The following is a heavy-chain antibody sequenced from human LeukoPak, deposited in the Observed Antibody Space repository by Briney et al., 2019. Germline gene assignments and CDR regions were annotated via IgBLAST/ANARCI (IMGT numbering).Heavy chain of an antibody. D-gene: IGHD2-15*01. J-gene: IGHJ4*02. V-gene: IGHV4-59*01. CDR2: IYYSGST. Sequence: PSETLCLTCTVSGGSISSYYWSWIRQPPGKGLEWIGYIYYSGSTNYNPSLKSRVTISVDTSKNQFSLKLSSVTAADTAVYYWARVSSGVYFDYWGQGTLVTVSS. CDR1: GGSISSYY. CDR3: ARVSSGVYFDY.